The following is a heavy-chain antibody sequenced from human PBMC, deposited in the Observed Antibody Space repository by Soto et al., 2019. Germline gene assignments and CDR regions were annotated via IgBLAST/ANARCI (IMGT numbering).Heavy chain of an antibody. Sequence: GGSLRLSCAASGFTFSSYAMSWVRQAPGKGLEWVSAISGSGGSTYYADSVKGRFTISRDNSKNTLYLQMNSLRAEDTAVYYCALVPGGINGHYYYGMDVWGQGTTVTGSS. CDR3: ALVPGGINGHYYYGMDV. CDR1: GFTFSSYA. J-gene: IGHJ6*02. CDR2: ISGSGGST. D-gene: IGHD2-2*01. V-gene: IGHV3-23*01.